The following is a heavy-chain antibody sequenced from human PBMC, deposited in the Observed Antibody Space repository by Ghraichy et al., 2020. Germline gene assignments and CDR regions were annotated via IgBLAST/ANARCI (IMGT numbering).Heavy chain of an antibody. V-gene: IGHV3-48*03. CDR2: ISDSGGTI. D-gene: IGHD4-17*01. CDR1: GFTFSSYE. Sequence: GGSLRLSCAASGFTFSSYEMNWVRQAPGRGLEWVSYISDSGGTIYYADSVKGRFTISRDNAKNALYLQMNSLRAEDTALYYCAREATVTTWNLDYWGQGTLVTVSS. CDR3: AREATVTTWNLDY. J-gene: IGHJ4*02.